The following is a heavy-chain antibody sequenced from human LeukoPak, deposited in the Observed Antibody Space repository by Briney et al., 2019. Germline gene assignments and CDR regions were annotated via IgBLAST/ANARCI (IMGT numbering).Heavy chain of an antibody. V-gene: IGHV4-4*07. CDR2: NYTTGTT. J-gene: IGHJ6*02. CDR1: GDSITSYY. CDR3: ARVHDILTGYGYGMDV. Sequence: SETLSLTCTVSGDSITSYYWSWIRQSAEKGLEWIGRNYTTGTTNYNPSLKGRVTVSVDTSKNQFFLKLRSVTAADTAVYYCARVHDILTGYGYGMDVWGQGTTVTVSS. D-gene: IGHD3-9*01.